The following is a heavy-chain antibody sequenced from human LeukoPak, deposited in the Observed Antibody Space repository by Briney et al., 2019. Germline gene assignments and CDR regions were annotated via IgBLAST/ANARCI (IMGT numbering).Heavy chain of an antibody. V-gene: IGHV3-23*01. CDR3: AKTRSQGNGYYAYVDE. D-gene: IGHD3-3*01. CDR1: GFSFSLYA. Sequence: GGSLRLSCAASGFSFSLYAMTWVRQAPGKGLEWVSLISGTGFNKHYADSVKGRFTISRDNSKNTLYLQVNSLRADDTAVYYCAKTRSQGNGYYAYVDEWGQGTLVTVSS. J-gene: IGHJ4*02. CDR2: ISGTGFNK.